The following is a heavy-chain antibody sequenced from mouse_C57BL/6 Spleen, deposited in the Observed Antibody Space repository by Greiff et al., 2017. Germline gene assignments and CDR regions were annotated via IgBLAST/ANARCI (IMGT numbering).Heavy chain of an antibody. J-gene: IGHJ2*01. CDR2: ILPGSGST. V-gene: IGHV1-9*01. CDR1: GYTFPGYW. CDR3: ARDFGSSYDY. D-gene: IGHD1-1*01. Sequence: VQLQQSGAELMKPGASVKLSCTATGYTFPGYWIEWVKQRPGHGLEWIGEILPGSGSTNYNEKFKGKATFTADTSSNTYYLQLSSLTTEDAASYYWARDFGSSYDYWGQVTTLTVSS.